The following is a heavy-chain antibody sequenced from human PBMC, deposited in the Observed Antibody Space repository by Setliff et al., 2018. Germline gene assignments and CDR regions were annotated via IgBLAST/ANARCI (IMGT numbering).Heavy chain of an antibody. Sequence: LRLSCAASGFTFSSYRMHWVRQAPGKGLEWVAVIWDDGGNKYHADSVKGRFTISRDNSKNTLYLQMSSLRPEVTAVYYCARTCSGSGCYAGLESWGQGTPVTVSS. CDR1: GFTFSSYR. CDR3: ARTCSGSGCYAGLES. J-gene: IGHJ4*02. CDR2: IWDDGGNK. V-gene: IGHV3-33*08. D-gene: IGHD2-15*01.